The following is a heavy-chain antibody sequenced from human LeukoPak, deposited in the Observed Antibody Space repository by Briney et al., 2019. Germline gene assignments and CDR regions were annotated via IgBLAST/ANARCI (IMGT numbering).Heavy chain of an antibody. D-gene: IGHD1-26*01. CDR3: ARGDYYAAGGRNWFDP. CDR1: GGSMSSYY. J-gene: IGHJ5*02. CDR2: IHTSGTT. Sequence: SETLSLTCTVSGGSMSSYYWSFIRQSAGTGLEWLGRIHTSGTTWYNPSLKSRVTLSVDASKNQFSLGLTSVTAADTAVYYYARGDYYAAGGRNWFDPWGHGTLVTVSS. V-gene: IGHV4-4*07.